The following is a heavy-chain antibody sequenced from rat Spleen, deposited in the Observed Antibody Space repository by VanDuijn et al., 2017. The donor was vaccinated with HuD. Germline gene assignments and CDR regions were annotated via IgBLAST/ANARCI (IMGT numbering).Heavy chain of an antibody. CDR1: GFTFSNYG. V-gene: IGHV5-29*01. Sequence: EVQLVESGGGLVQPGRSLKLSCAASGFTFSNYGMHWIRQAPTKGLEWVATITYDGASTYYRDSVKGRFTISRDNAKSTLYLQLDSLRSEDTATYYCARRFDFDYWGQGVMVTVSS. J-gene: IGHJ2*01. D-gene: IGHD4-3*01. CDR3: ARRFDFDY. CDR2: ITYDGAST.